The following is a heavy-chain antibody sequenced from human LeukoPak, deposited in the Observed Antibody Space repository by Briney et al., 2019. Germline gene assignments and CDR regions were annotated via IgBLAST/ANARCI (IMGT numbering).Heavy chain of an antibody. CDR1: GFTFSSYS. CDR2: ISTSSSYI. J-gene: IGHJ4*02. Sequence: GGSLRLSCAASGFTFSSYSMSWVRQAPGKGLEWVSSISTSSSYIYYADSVKGRFTISRDNAKNSLYLQMSSLRAEDTAVYYCARVGEKAFHLWPEIDYWGQGTLVTVSS. V-gene: IGHV3-21*01. D-gene: IGHD5-24*01. CDR3: ARVGEKAFHLWPEIDY.